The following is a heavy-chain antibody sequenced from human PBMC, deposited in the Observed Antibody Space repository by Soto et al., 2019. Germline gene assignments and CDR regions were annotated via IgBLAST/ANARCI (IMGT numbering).Heavy chain of an antibody. V-gene: IGHV1-18*01. CDR2: ISAYNGNT. J-gene: IGHJ4*02. CDR3: AREGYSYGYGPHIDY. CDR1: GYTFTSYG. Sequence: ASVTVSCKASGYTFTSYGIIWVRQAPGQGLEWMGWISAYNGNTNYAQKLQGRVTMTTDTSTSTAYMELRSLRSDDTAVYYCAREGYSYGYGPHIDYWGQGTLVTVSS. D-gene: IGHD5-18*01.